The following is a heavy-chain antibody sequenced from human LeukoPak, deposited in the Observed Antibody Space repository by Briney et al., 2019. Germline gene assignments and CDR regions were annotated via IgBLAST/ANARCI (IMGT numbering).Heavy chain of an antibody. CDR2: IYHSGYT. CDR3: ARVGPPNPYYYYYMDV. J-gene: IGHJ6*03. V-gene: IGHV4-59*01. CDR1: GGSISRYY. D-gene: IGHD1-14*01. Sequence: SETLSLTCPVSGGSISRYYWTWIRQPPGKGLEWIGYIYHSGYTNYNPSLKSRVTISVDTSKNQFSLKLSSVTAADTAAYYCARVGPPNPYYYYYMDVWGKGTTVTVSS.